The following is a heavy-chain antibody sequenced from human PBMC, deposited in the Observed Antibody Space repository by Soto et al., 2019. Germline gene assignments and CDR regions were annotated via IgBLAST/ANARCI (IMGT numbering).Heavy chain of an antibody. CDR3: TRGYGSGGSCYSGAFDI. Sequence: GGSLRLSCTASGFTFGDYAMSWFRQAPGKGLEWVGFIRSKAYGGTTEYAASVKGRFTISRDDSKSIAYLQMNSLKTEDTAVYYCTRGYGSGGSCYSGAFDIWGQGTMVTVSS. D-gene: IGHD2-15*01. V-gene: IGHV3-49*03. CDR2: IRSKAYGGTT. CDR1: GFTFGDYA. J-gene: IGHJ3*02.